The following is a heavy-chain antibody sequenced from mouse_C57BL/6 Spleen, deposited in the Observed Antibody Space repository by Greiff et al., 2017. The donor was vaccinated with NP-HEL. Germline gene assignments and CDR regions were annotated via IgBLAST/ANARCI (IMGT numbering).Heavy chain of an antibody. CDR2: ISDGGSYT. Sequence: EVQVVESGGGLVKPGGSLKLSCAASGFTFSSYAMSWVRQTPEKRLEWVATISDGGSYTYYPDNVKGRFTISRDNAKNNLYLQMSHLKSEDTAMYYCARDYYYYFDYWGQGTTLTVSS. V-gene: IGHV5-4*01. D-gene: IGHD1-1*01. J-gene: IGHJ2*01. CDR3: ARDYYYYFDY. CDR1: GFTFSSYA.